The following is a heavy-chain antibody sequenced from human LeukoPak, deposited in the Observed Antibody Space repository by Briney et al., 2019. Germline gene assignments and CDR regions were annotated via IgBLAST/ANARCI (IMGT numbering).Heavy chain of an antibody. J-gene: IGHJ4*02. CDR1: GYTLTELS. CDR3: ASTSELWPGY. V-gene: IGHV1-24*01. D-gene: IGHD3-10*02. Sequence: ASVKVSCKVSGYTLTELSMHWVRQAPGKGLEWMGGFDPEDGETIYAQKFQGRVTMTEDTSTDAAYVELSSLRSEDTAVYYCASTSELWPGYWGQGTLVTVSS. CDR2: FDPEDGET.